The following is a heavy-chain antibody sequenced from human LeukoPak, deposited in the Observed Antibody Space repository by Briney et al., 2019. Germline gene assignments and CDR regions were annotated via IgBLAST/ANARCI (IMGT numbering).Heavy chain of an antibody. V-gene: IGHV4-39*07. CDR1: GGSISSSSYY. Sequence: SETLSLTCTVSGGSISSSSYYWVWIRQPPGKGLEWIGSIYYSGSTYYNPSLKSRVTISLDTSKNQFSLNLSSVTAADTAVYYCARGGGYMGAAGPNYWGQGTLVTVSS. CDR3: ARGGGYMGAAGPNY. CDR2: IYYSGST. J-gene: IGHJ4*02. D-gene: IGHD6-13*01.